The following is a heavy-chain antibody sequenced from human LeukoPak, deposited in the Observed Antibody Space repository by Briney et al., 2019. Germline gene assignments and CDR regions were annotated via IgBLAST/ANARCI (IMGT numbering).Heavy chain of an antibody. CDR2: INSDGSST. D-gene: IGHD5-18*01. V-gene: IGHV3-74*01. CDR3: ARVGIQRSFDY. J-gene: IGHJ4*02. Sequence: PGGSLRLSCAASGFTFSSYGMQWVRQAPGKGLVWVSSINSDGSSTSYADSVKGRFTISRDNAKNTLYLQMNSLRAEDTAVYYCARVGIQRSFDYWGQGTLVTVSS. CDR1: GFTFSSYG.